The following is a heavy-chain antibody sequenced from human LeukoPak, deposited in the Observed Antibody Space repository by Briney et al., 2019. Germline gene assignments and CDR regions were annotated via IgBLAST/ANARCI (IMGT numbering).Heavy chain of an antibody. CDR1: GFTFSSYS. D-gene: IGHD5-12*01. CDR2: ISSSSSYI. J-gene: IGHJ4*02. V-gene: IGHV3-21*01. CDR3: ARDQRGYSGYDLGYYFDY. Sequence: GGSLRLSCAASGFTFSSYSMNWVRQAPGKGLEWVSSISSSSSYIYYADSVKGRFTISRDNAKNSLYLQMNSLRAEDTVVYYCARDQRGYSGYDLGYYFDYWGQGTLVTVSS.